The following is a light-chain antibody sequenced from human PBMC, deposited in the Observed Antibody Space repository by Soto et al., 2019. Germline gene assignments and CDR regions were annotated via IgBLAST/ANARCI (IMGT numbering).Light chain of an antibody. J-gene: IGLJ1*01. Sequence: QSVLTQPPSASGSPGQSVTISCTGTSSDVGGYTYVSWYQQHPGKAPKLMIFEVSKRPSGVPDRFSGSKSGNTASLTVSGLQADDEADYYCSSYAGSNSPFVFGSGTNVTAL. CDR1: SSDVGGYTY. CDR3: SSYAGSNSPFV. CDR2: EVS. V-gene: IGLV2-8*01.